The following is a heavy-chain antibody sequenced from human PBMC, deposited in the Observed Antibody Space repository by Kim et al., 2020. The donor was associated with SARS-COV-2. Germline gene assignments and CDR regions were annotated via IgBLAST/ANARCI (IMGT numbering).Heavy chain of an antibody. CDR3: ARDLRVGANFDY. J-gene: IGHJ4*02. CDR2: IYYSGST. CDR1: GGSISSSSYY. D-gene: IGHD1-26*01. Sequence: SETLSLTCTVSGGSISSSSYYWGWIRQPPGKGLEWIGSIYYSGSTYYNPSLKSRVTISVDTSKNQFSLKLSSVTAADTAVYYCARDLRVGANFDYWGQGT. V-gene: IGHV4-39*07.